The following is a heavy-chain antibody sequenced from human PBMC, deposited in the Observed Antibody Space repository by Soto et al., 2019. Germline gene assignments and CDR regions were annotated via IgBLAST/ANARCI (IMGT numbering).Heavy chain of an antibody. J-gene: IGHJ4*02. CDR1: GGSFSGYY. Sequence: QVPLQQWGAGLLKPSETLSLTCAVYGGSFSGYYWTWIRQPPGKGLEWIGEITHSGSANYNPSLKSRVTISVDTSKNQFSLNLNSVTAADTAVYYCARSSVRGWSYWGQGTLVTVSS. CDR3: ARSSVRGWSY. V-gene: IGHV4-34*01. D-gene: IGHD3-10*02. CDR2: ITHSGSA.